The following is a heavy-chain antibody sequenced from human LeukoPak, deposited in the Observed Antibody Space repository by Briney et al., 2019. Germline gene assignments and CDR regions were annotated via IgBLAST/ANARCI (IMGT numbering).Heavy chain of an antibody. J-gene: IGHJ4*02. CDR2: IKHSGFT. CDR3: AASGWTPGLDY. D-gene: IGHD6-19*01. CDR1: SGSFSGYY. V-gene: IGHV4-34*01. Sequence: SETLSLTCALYSGSFSGYYWKWIRQPPGKGLEWIGEIKHSGFTNYNPSLNSRVTMSVDTSKNQFSLNLTSVTAADTAVYYCAASGWTPGLDYWGEGTPVTVCS.